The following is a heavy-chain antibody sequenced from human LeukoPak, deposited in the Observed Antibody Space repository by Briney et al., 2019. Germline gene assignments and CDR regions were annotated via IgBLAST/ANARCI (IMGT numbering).Heavy chain of an antibody. D-gene: IGHD2-15*01. Sequence: GGSLRLSCAASGFTFSSYSMNWVRQAPGKGLEWVSSISSSSSYIYYADSVKGRFTISRDNAKNSLYLQMNSLRAEDTAVYYCARVRRIVVVYDNWFDPWGQGTLVTVSS. V-gene: IGHV3-21*01. J-gene: IGHJ5*02. CDR3: ARVRRIVVVYDNWFDP. CDR2: ISSSSSYI. CDR1: GFTFSSYS.